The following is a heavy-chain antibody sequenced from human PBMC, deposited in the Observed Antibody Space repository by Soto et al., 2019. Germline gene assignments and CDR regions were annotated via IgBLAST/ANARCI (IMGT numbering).Heavy chain of an antibody. V-gene: IGHV5-51*01. CDR1: GYKLGSAW. CDR2: IKPGTSDI. J-gene: IGHJ4*02. Sequence: PGESLKISCEGAGYKLGSAWIGWVRRKPGKGLEWMGIIKPGTSDIRYSPSFRCQVTISADEAANTAFLQWSSLKTSDTAIYYCARQISFVCDSWGQGTLVTVSS. D-gene: IGHD6-6*01. CDR3: ARQISFVCDS.